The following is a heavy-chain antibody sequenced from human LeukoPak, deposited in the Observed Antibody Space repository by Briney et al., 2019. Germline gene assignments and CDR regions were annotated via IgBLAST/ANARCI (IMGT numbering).Heavy chain of an antibody. CDR3: ARCDSGGWFFDS. CDR1: GGPFSGCS. V-gene: IGHV4-34*01. J-gene: IGHJ5*01. D-gene: IGHD6-19*01. Sequence: SETLSLTCAVSGGPFSGCSWNWIRQPPGKGLEWIGEINQSGSTKYNPSLKSRVTISIDTSKSQFSVKVNSVTAADTAVYYCARCDSGGWFFDSWGQGDLVTVSS. CDR2: INQSGST.